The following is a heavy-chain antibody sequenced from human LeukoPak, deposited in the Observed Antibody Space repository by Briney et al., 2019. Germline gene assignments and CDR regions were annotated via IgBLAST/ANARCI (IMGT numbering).Heavy chain of an antibody. CDR1: GFTFSTSA. D-gene: IGHD2-2*02. J-gene: IGHJ4*02. V-gene: IGHV3-23*01. Sequence: GGSLRLSCAASGFTFSTSAMSWVRQAPGKGLEWVSAISGSGGSTYYADSVKGRFTISRDNSKNTLYLQMNSLRAEDTAVYYCAKDGHCSSTSCYTYDYWGLGTLVTVSS. CDR2: ISGSGGST. CDR3: AKDGHCSSTSCYTYDY.